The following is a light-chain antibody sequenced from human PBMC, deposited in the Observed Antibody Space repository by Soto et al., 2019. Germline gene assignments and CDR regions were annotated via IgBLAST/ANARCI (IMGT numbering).Light chain of an antibody. J-gene: IGKJ1*01. Sequence: EIVMTHSPATLSVSPGERLTFSCRASQNVYNKLAWYQHKPGQAPRILISGESTGATGVPQRLSGSGSGTDLNLTISRLQPEDFATYYCQQFNNYPRTFDQGTKVDIK. CDR3: QQFNNYPRT. V-gene: IGKV3-15*01. CDR1: QNVYNK. CDR2: GES.